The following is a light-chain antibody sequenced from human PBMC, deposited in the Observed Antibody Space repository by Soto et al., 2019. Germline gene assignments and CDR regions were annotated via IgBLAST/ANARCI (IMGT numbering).Light chain of an antibody. CDR2: AAS. J-gene: IGKJ1*01. Sequence: DIQMTQSPSSLSASVGDRVTITCRASQSISSYLNWYQQRPGKAPQLLIYAASSLQSGVPSRFSGSGSGTDFTLTISSLQPEDFATYDCQQSYSIPLTFGQGTKVEIK. CDR3: QQSYSIPLT. CDR1: QSISSY. V-gene: IGKV1-39*01.